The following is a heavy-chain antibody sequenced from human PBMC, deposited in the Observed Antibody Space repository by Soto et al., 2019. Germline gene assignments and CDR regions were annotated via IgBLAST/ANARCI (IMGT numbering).Heavy chain of an antibody. J-gene: IGHJ4*02. V-gene: IGHV2-5*02. CDR1: GFSLTTSGVG. CDR3: AHRVLRTVFGLVTTTAIYFDF. CDR2: IYWDDDK. D-gene: IGHD3-3*01. Sequence: QITLNESGPTVVRPTETLTLTCRFSGFSLTTSGVGVGWIRQSPGKAPEWLALIYWDDDKRYSASLKSRLTIHKDTSKNQVVLTVPDLDPTDTATYYCAHRVLRTVFGLVTTTAIYFDFWGPGTPVAVSS.